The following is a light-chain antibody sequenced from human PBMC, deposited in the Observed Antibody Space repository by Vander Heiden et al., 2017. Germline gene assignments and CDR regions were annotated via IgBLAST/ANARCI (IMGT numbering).Light chain of an antibody. J-gene: IGKJ4*01. CDR3: LQHSNWPPGT. CDR2: DAT. CDR1: QSVSSF. Sequence: EIVLTQSPATLSLSPGERATLSCRASQSVSSFLAWYQQKPGQAPRLLIYDATNRATGIPDRFSGSGYGTDFTLTISSREPEDFAVYYCLQHSNWPPGTFGGGTKVEIK. V-gene: IGKV3-11*01.